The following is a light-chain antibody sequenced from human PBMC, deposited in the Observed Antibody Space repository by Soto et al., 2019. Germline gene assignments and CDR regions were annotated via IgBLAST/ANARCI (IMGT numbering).Light chain of an antibody. CDR1: QSFSSSY. V-gene: IGKV3-20*01. CDR2: GAS. J-gene: IGKJ4*01. CDR3: QQYGSSPIT. Sequence: EIVLTQSPGTRSFSPGERATLSCRSSQSFSSSYLAWYQQKPGQAPRLLIYGASSRATGIPDRFSGSGSGTDFTLTISRLEPEDFAAYYCQQYGSSPITFGGGTKV.